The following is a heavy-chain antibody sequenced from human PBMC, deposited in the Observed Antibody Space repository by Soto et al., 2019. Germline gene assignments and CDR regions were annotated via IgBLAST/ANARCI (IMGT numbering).Heavy chain of an antibody. J-gene: IGHJ6*02. CDR1: GGSISSNY. Sequence: SSETLSLTCIVAGGSISSNYWIWIRQPPAKGLEWLGYIYYTRSINLNTSLKNPVIISVDTSKNQFALKLSSVTAADTAVYYCARSYPNTIFGVVPSRGLDVWGQGTTVTVSS. D-gene: IGHD3-3*01. V-gene: IGHV4-59*01. CDR3: ARSYPNTIFGVVPSRGLDV. CDR2: IYYTRSI.